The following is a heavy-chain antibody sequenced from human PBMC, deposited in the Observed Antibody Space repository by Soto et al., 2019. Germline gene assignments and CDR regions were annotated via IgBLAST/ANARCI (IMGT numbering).Heavy chain of an antibody. Sequence: QVQLVQSGAEVKKPGASVKVSCKASGYTFTSYGISWVRQAPGQGLEWMGWISAYNGNTNYAQKLQGRVTMTTDTSTSTADMELRSLRSDDTAVYYCARTRLLWFGELLGWDYWGQGTLVTVSS. V-gene: IGHV1-18*01. CDR1: GYTFTSYG. D-gene: IGHD3-10*01. CDR3: ARTRLLWFGELLGWDY. CDR2: ISAYNGNT. J-gene: IGHJ4*02.